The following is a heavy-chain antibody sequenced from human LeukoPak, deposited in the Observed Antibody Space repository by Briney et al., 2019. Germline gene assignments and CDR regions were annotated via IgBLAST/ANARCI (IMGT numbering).Heavy chain of an antibody. V-gene: IGHV3-7*01. CDR1: GFTFSNYW. D-gene: IGHD3-3*01. Sequence: PGGSLRLSCAASGFTFSNYWMTWVRQAPGKGLEWVADIKQDGSKKLYVNSVRGRFTISRDNAKMSLFLQMNSLRAEDTAVYYCARDNGVVHGVYYMDVWGKGTTVTVS. CDR2: IKQDGSKK. CDR3: ARDNGVVHGVYYMDV. J-gene: IGHJ6*03.